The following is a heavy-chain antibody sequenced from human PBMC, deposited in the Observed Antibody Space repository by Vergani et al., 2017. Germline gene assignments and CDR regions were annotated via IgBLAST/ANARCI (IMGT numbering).Heavy chain of an antibody. CDR2: ISPHTADT. D-gene: IGHD2-8*02. V-gene: IGHV1-2*02. CDR3: ATGYFNHRTGVYDSFEF. Sequence: QVQLVQSGAEVKKPGASVKVSCKTSGYTFTDYYINWVRQAPGQGLEWMGWISPHTADTDYAPALKGRVTITLDTSITTTYLELSRLTSDDTAVYYCATGYFNHRTGVYDSFEFWGQGTPVAVSS. CDR1: GYTFTDYY. J-gene: IGHJ3*01.